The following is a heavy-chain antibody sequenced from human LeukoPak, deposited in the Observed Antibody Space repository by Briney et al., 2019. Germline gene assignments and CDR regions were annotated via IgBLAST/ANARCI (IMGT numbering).Heavy chain of an antibody. D-gene: IGHD3-10*01. CDR3: ARDYYGSGSYGYFDY. CDR1: GFTFSSYG. J-gene: IGHJ4*02. V-gene: IGHV3-30*02. Sequence: PGGPLRLSCAASGFTFSSYGMHWVRQAPGKGLEWVAFIRYDGSNKYYVDSVKGRFTISRDNSKNTLYLQMSSLRAEDTAVYYCARDYYGSGSYGYFDYWGQGTLVTVSS. CDR2: IRYDGSNK.